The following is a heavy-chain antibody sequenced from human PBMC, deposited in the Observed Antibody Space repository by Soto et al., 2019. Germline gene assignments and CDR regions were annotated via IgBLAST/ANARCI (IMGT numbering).Heavy chain of an antibody. Sequence: LRLSCSASGFTFSSYAMHLVRRAPGKGLEYVSAISSNGRSTYYADSVKGRFTISRDSASNSLFLQMTSLRAEDTAVYHCARARGNDWYSDYWGQGTLVTVSS. V-gene: IGHV3-64*04. CDR1: GFTFSSYA. J-gene: IGHJ4*02. D-gene: IGHD5-12*01. CDR3: ARARGNDWYSDY. CDR2: ISSNGRST.